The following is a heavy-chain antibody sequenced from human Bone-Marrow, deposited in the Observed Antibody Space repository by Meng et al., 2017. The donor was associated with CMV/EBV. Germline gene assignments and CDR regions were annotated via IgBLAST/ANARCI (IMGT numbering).Heavy chain of an antibody. D-gene: IGHD3-3*01. J-gene: IGHJ4*02. V-gene: IGHV3-7*01. CDR1: GFTFTNYA. Sequence: GESLKISCAASGFTFTNYAMSWVRQAPGKGLEWVANIKQDGSEKYYVDSVKGRFTISRDNAKNSLYLQMNSLRAEDTAVYYCAREGFLGFLEWLPPDYWGQGTLVTVSS. CDR2: IKQDGSEK. CDR3: AREGFLGFLEWLPPDY.